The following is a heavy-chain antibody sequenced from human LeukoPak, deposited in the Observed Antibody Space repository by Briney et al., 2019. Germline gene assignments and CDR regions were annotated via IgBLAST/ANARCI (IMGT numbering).Heavy chain of an antibody. Sequence: SETLSLTCTVSGGSISSYYWSWIRQPAGKGLEWIGRIYTSGSTNYNPSLKSRVTISVDKSKYQFSLKLSSVTAADTAVYYCARGYCSSTSCLRAGYYYYYYYMDVWGKGTTVTVSS. V-gene: IGHV4-4*07. J-gene: IGHJ6*03. CDR2: IYTSGST. D-gene: IGHD2-2*01. CDR3: ARGYCSSTSCLRAGYYYYYYYMDV. CDR1: GGSISSYY.